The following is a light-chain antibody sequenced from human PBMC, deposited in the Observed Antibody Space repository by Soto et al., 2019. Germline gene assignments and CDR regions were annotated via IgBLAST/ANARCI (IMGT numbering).Light chain of an antibody. CDR2: YDD. CDR3: ATWDDNLNIWV. CDR1: TSNIGTNS. J-gene: IGLJ3*02. Sequence: QSVLTQPPSASGTLGQRVTISCSGSTSNIGTNSVNWYQHLPNKDPYLLIYYDDQRPSEVPDRFSGSRSGTSASLAISGLQFEDEGDDFCATWDDNLNIWVFGAGTKLTVL. V-gene: IGLV1-44*01.